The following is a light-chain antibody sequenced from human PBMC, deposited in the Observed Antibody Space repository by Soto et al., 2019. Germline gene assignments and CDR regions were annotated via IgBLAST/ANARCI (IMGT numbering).Light chain of an antibody. Sequence: EIVMTQSPATLSVSQGERVTLSCRASQSVSSNLAWYQQKPGQAPRPLIYGASTRATGIPARFSASGSGTEFTLTIGSLQSEDFAIYYCQHYNNWLTFGGGTKVEIK. CDR1: QSVSSN. J-gene: IGKJ4*01. CDR2: GAS. V-gene: IGKV3-15*01. CDR3: QHYNNWLT.